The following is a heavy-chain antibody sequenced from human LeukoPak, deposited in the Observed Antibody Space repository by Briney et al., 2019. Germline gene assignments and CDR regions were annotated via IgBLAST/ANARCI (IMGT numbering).Heavy chain of an antibody. CDR2: FSYGGSKQ. CDR3: ATQTKYFSSPYIPFDH. J-gene: IGHJ4*02. Sequence: GGSLTLSCAASGATFCGYAVHWVRQAPGKGLEWVAAFSYGGSKQYYADSVKGRFTISRDNSKDTLYLQMNGLRPEDTALYYCATQTKYFSSPYIPFDHWGQGSRVTVSS. V-gene: IGHV3-30*04. D-gene: IGHD6-6*01. CDR1: GATFCGYA.